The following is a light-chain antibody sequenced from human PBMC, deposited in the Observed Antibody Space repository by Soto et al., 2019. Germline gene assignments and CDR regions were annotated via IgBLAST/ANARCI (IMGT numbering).Light chain of an antibody. Sequence: ATQMTQSPSSLSASVGDRVTIACRASQGIRTELGWYQQKAGEAPKLLIYAASTLQSGVPPRFSGSGSGTDFTLTISSLQPEDFATYYCLQEYDYPRTFGQGTKVEMK. CDR3: LQEYDYPRT. CDR2: AAS. V-gene: IGKV1-6*01. CDR1: QGIRTE. J-gene: IGKJ1*01.